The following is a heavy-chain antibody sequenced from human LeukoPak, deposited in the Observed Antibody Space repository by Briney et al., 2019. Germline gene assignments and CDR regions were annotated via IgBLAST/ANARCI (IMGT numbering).Heavy chain of an antibody. Sequence: GASVKVSCKASGYTFTSYGISWVRQAPGQGLEWMGWTSAYNGNTNYAQNLQGRVTMTTDTSTSTAYMELRSLRSDDTAMYYCARDQSIVGASSFDYWGQGTLVTVSS. CDR1: GYTFTSYG. CDR3: ARDQSIVGASSFDY. J-gene: IGHJ4*02. D-gene: IGHD1-26*01. V-gene: IGHV1-18*01. CDR2: TSAYNGNT.